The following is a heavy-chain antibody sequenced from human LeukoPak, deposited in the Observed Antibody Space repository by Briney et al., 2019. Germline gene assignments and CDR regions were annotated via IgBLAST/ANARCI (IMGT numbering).Heavy chain of an antibody. V-gene: IGHV4-4*07. Sequence: SETLSLTCTVSGGSISSYYWSWIRQPAGKGLEWIGRIYTSGSTNYNPSLKSRVTMSEAPSKKQYSLKLRSVAAADTPVYYCARAIETNDYGDLYFHYGGGGPLVTVS. CDR1: GGSISSYY. D-gene: IGHD4-17*01. CDR2: IYTSGST. J-gene: IGHJ4*02. CDR3: ARAIETNDYGDLYFHY.